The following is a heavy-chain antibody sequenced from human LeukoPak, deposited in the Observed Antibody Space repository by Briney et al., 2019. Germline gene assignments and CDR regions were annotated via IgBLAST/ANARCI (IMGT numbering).Heavy chain of an antibody. CDR1: GYSISSGYY. J-gene: IGHJ6*03. Sequence: SETLSLTCAVSGYSISSGYYWGWIRQPPGKGLEWIGSIYHSGSTYYNPSLKSRVTISVDTSKNQFSLKLSSVTAADTAVYYCARHPTAAGRSYYYYYMDVWGKGTRSPSP. V-gene: IGHV4-38-2*01. CDR3: ARHPTAAGRSYYYYYMDV. D-gene: IGHD2-15*01. CDR2: IYHSGST.